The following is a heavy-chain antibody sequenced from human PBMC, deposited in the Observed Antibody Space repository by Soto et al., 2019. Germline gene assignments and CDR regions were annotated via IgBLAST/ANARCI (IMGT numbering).Heavy chain of an antibody. J-gene: IGHJ4*02. D-gene: IGHD2-15*01. CDR3: ARQKCGGGSCYWY. V-gene: IGHV4-39*01. CDR2: CYYSGST. CDR1: GGSISSNSYY. Sequence: QLQLQESGPGLVKPSETLSLTCTVSGGSISSNSYYWGWIRPPPGKGLEWIGSCYYSGSTYYNPSLKSRVTIPVETSKSLFSRMLSSVTAADAAVYYCARQKCGGGSCYWYWCQGTLVTVSA.